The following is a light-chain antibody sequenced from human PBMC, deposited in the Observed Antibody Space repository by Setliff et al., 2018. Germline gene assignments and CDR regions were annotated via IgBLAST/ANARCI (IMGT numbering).Light chain of an antibody. CDR1: RRGVGSFNL. CDR2: DVS. V-gene: IGLV2-23*02. CDR3: SSYAGLTTWI. J-gene: IGLJ1*01. Sequence: QSALTQPASVSGSPGQSISISCTGTRRGVGSFNLVSWYQHRPGKAPQVIIFDVSDRPSGVSNRFFGSKSGDTAYLTISGLQAEDEANYFCSSYAGLTTWIFGAGTKVTVL.